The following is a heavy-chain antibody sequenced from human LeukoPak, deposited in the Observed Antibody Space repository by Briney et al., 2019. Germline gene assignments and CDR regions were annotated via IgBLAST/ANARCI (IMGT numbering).Heavy chain of an antibody. CDR2: IKHDDTEI. CDR1: GFDFNKYW. CDR3: ARGGYYNFWTGLVDY. D-gene: IGHD3/OR15-3a*01. V-gene: IGHV3-7*01. Sequence: GGSLRLSCAASGFDFNKYWMNWVRQAPGKGLEWVANIKHDDTEINYADSVRGRFTVSRDNAKNSLYLQLNSLRHEDAAVYFCARGGYYNFWTGLVDYWGLGTRVTVSS. J-gene: IGHJ4*02.